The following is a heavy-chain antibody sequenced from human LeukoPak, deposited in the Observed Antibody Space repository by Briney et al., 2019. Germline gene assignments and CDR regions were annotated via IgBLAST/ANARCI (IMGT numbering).Heavy chain of an antibody. CDR2: IYYSGST. V-gene: IGHV4-59*12. Sequence: SETLSLTCTVSGGSISSYYWSWIRQPPGKGLEWIGYIYYSGSTNYNPSLKSRVTISVDTSKNQFSLKLSSVTAADTAVYYCARGVRGVIIYYYYYMDVWGKGTTVTISS. J-gene: IGHJ6*03. CDR1: GGSISSYY. D-gene: IGHD3-10*01. CDR3: ARGVRGVIIYYYYYMDV.